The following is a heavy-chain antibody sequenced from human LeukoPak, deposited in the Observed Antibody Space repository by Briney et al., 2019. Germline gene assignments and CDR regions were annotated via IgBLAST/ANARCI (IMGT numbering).Heavy chain of an antibody. J-gene: IGHJ6*02. CDR2: IHHDGRI. Sequence: SETLSLTCDVSGGSIDSTNWWNWVRQPPGKGLEWIGEIHHDGRINYNPSLKSRVTLSVDKSKNQFSLRLNSVTAADTAMYYCARGVRYYYYYGMDVWGQGTTVTVSS. CDR3: ARGVRYYYYYGMDV. CDR1: GGSIDSTNW. V-gene: IGHV4/OR15-8*01.